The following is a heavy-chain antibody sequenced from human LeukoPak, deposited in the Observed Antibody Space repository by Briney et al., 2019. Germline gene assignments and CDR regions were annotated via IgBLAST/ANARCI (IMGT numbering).Heavy chain of an antibody. J-gene: IGHJ4*02. Sequence: SQTLSLTCTVSGGSISGGDYYSSWIRQPPGKGLEWIGYIYYSGSAYYNPSLKSRVAISVDTSKNQFSLKLSSVTAADTAVYYCARDLSSTSHIDYWGQGTLVTVSS. CDR2: IYYSGSA. CDR1: GGSISGGDYY. V-gene: IGHV4-30-4*08. CDR3: ARDLSSTSHIDY. D-gene: IGHD2-2*01.